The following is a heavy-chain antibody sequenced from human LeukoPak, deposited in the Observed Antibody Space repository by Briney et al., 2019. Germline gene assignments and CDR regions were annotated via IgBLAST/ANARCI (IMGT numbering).Heavy chain of an antibody. CDR2: IYYSGST. CDR3: AREGWELLGPHAFDI. V-gene: IGHV4-59*01. Sequence: SETLSLTCTVSGGSISSYYWSWIRQPPGKGLEWIGYIYYSGSTNYNPSLKSRVTISVDTSKNQFSLKLSSVTAADTAVYYCAREGWELLGPHAFDIWGQGTMVTVSS. D-gene: IGHD1-26*01. J-gene: IGHJ3*02. CDR1: GGSISSYY.